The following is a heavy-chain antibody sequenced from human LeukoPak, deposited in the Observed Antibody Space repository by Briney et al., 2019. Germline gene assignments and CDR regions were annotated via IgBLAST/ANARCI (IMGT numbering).Heavy chain of an antibody. CDR3: AREWGYYGSGSYYPYGMDV. CDR1: GGTFSSYA. V-gene: IGHV1-69*13. CDR2: IIPIFGTA. J-gene: IGHJ6*02. D-gene: IGHD3-10*01. Sequence: ASVKVSCKASGGTFSSYAISWVRQAPGQGLEWMGGIIPIFGTANYAQKFQGRVTITAGESTSTAYMELSSLRSEDTAVYYCAREWGYYGSGSYYPYGMDVWGQGTTVTVSS.